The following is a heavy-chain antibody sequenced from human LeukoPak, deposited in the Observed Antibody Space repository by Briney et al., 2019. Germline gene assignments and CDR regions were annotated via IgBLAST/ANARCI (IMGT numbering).Heavy chain of an antibody. CDR2: IFHSGTT. J-gene: IGHJ4*02. Sequence: SETLSLTCAVSGNSISSGYYWGWIRQSPGKGLEWIGSIFHSGTTYYNPSPKSRVTISVDTSKNQFSLKLSSVTAADTAVYYCANQYSSGWFYFDYWGQGTLVTVSS. CDR3: ANQYSSGWFYFDY. V-gene: IGHV4-38-2*01. CDR1: GNSISSGYY. D-gene: IGHD6-19*01.